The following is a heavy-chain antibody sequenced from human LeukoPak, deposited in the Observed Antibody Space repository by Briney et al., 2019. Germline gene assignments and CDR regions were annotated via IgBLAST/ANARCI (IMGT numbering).Heavy chain of an antibody. Sequence: GGSLRLSCAASGFTFSTYTMNWVRQAPGKGLEWVSSISSSSSYIYYADSVKGRFTISRDNAKNSLYLQMNSLRAEDTAVYYCATIIVGATTLNAFDIWGQGTMVTVSS. J-gene: IGHJ3*02. D-gene: IGHD1-26*01. V-gene: IGHV3-21*01. CDR1: GFTFSTYT. CDR2: ISSSSSYI. CDR3: ATIIVGATTLNAFDI.